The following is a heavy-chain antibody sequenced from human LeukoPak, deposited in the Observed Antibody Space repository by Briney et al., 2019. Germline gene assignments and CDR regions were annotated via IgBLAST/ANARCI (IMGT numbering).Heavy chain of an antibody. D-gene: IGHD3-16*02. J-gene: IGHJ4*02. CDR2: IIPIFVAA. V-gene: IGHV1-69*05. CDR1: GGSVSRYA. Sequence: GASVKVSCKASGGSVSRYAISWVRPASGQGLEWMGGIIPIFVAANYAQQFQGSVTITTDESTSTAYMELCSLRSEDTAVYYCASHVFAGYDYVWVSYRFDYWGQGTLVTVSS. CDR3: ASHVFAGYDYVWVSYRFDY.